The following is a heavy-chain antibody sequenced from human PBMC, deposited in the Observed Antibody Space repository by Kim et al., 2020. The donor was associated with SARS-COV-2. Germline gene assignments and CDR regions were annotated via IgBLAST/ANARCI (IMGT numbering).Heavy chain of an antibody. CDR3: AGEVVATENYYYYGMDV. J-gene: IGHJ6*02. D-gene: IGHD2-15*01. V-gene: IGHV4-39*02. CDR1: GGSISSSSYY. CDR2: IYYSGST. Sequence: SETLSLTCTVSGGSISSSSYYWGWISQPPGKGLEWIGSIYYSGSTYYNPSLKSRVTISVDTSKNQFSLKLSSVTAADTAVYYCAGEVVATENYYYYGMDVWGQGTTVTVSS.